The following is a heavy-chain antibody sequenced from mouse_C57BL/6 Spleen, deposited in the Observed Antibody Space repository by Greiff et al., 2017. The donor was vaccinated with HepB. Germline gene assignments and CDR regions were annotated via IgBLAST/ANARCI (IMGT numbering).Heavy chain of an antibody. D-gene: IGHD1-1*01. Sequence: EVQGVESGGGLVKPGGSLKLSCAASGFTFSSYAMSWVRQTPEKRLEWVATISDGGSYTYYPDNVKGRFTISSDNAKNNLYLQMRHLKSEDTARYYCARGGGSSYFDYWGQGTTLTVSS. J-gene: IGHJ2*01. CDR1: GFTFSSYA. CDR3: ARGGGSSYFDY. V-gene: IGHV5-4*01. CDR2: ISDGGSYT.